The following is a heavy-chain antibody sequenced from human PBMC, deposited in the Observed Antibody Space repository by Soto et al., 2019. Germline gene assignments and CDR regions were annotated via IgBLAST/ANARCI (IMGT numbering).Heavy chain of an antibody. CDR1: GFTFSTYG. CDR2: VWSDGSKK. CDR3: VRVFDTYYFDL. Sequence: QVQVVESGGGVVQPGRSLRLSCAASGFTFSTYGMHWVRQAPGKGLEWVALVWSDGSKKYYADSVKGRFTISRDNSKDTLHLQMNSLRAEDTAVYYCVRVFDTYYFDLWGQGTLDTVST. J-gene: IGHJ4*02. V-gene: IGHV3-33*01. D-gene: IGHD3-9*01.